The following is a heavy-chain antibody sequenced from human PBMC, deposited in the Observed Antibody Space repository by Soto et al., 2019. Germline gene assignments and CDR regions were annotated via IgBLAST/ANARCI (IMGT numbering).Heavy chain of an antibody. CDR1: GYTFTHYY. CDR3: ASCAISGGDSYFAY. J-gene: IGHJ4*02. Sequence: QVQLVQSGAEVRKPGASVKLSCQASGYTFTHYYIHWVRQAPGQGLEWLGIINPDTGTTSYAQTFRGRVTMTRDTSASTVYLELSGLAAEDTAVYYCASCAISGGDSYFAYWGQGTLVTVSS. D-gene: IGHD2-21*01. CDR2: INPDTGTT. V-gene: IGHV1-46*01.